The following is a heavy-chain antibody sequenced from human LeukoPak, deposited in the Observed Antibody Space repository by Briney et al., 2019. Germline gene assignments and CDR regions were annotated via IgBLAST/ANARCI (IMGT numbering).Heavy chain of an antibody. J-gene: IGHJ4*02. CDR3: ARVTSSSGWFHRSQEFFI. V-gene: IGHV1-8*01. D-gene: IGHD6-19*01. CDR2: MNPNSGNT. Sequence: ASVKVSCKASGYTFTSYDINWVRQATGQRLEWMGWMNPNSGNTGYAQKFQGRVTMTRNTSISTAYMELSSLRSEDTAVYYCARVTSSSGWFHRSQEFFIWGQGTLVTVSS. CDR1: GYTFTSYD.